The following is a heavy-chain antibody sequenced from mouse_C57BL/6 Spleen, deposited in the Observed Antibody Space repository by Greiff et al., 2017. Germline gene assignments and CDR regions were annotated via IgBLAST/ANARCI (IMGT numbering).Heavy chain of an antibody. CDR3: ARSPPIYYDYDGFAY. CDR1: GYTFTDYN. CDR2: INPNNGGT. J-gene: IGHJ3*01. Sequence: EVKLQQSGPELVKPGASVKIPCKASGYTFTDYNMDWVKQSHGKSLEWIGDINPNNGGTIYNQKFKGKATLTVDKSSSTAYMELRSLTSEDTAVYYCARSPPIYYDYDGFAYWGQGTLVTVSA. V-gene: IGHV1-18*01. D-gene: IGHD2-4*01.